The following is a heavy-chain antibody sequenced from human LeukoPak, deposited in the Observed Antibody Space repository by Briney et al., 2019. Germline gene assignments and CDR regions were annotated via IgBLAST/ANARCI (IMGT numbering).Heavy chain of an antibody. Sequence: GGSLRLSCAAPGFTFSTYAMHWVRQAPGKGLEWVAVISYDGSNKYYADSVKGRFTISRDNSKNTLYLQMNSLRAEDTAVYYCARDHGSSSWYETVDYWGQGTLVTVSS. D-gene: IGHD6-13*01. J-gene: IGHJ4*02. CDR3: ARDHGSSSWYETVDY. V-gene: IGHV3-30-3*01. CDR1: GFTFSTYA. CDR2: ISYDGSNK.